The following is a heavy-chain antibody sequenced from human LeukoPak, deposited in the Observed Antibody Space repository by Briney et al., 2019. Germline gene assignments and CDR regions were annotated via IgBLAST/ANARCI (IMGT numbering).Heavy chain of an antibody. D-gene: IGHD6-6*01. CDR1: GGSLTGYY. J-gene: IGHJ5*02. V-gene: IGHV4-34*01. CDR3: ASELYSSSSGNDP. CDR2: IHHIGNT. Sequence: PSETLSLTCAVYGGSLTGYYWSWIRQPPGKGLEWVGEIHHIGNTNNNRSLKTQVPKPVNTPQNQFSLKLSSVTAADTAVYYCASELYSSSSGNDPWGQGTLVTVSS.